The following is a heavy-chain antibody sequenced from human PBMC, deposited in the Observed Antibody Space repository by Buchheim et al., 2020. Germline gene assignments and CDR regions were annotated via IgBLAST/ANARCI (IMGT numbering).Heavy chain of an antibody. D-gene: IGHD3-10*01. Sequence: EVQLVESGGGLVQPGGSLRLHCEVSGFTFSRNWMHWVRQAPGKGLVWVSRIDADGTRTTYADFVRGRFIISSDNAKNTVYLQMNSLRAEDTAVYYCTTGTGGSGSPLGAFWGQGTL. J-gene: IGHJ4*02. V-gene: IGHV3-74*03. CDR3: TTGTGGSGSPLGAF. CDR2: IDADGTRT. CDR1: GFTFSRNW.